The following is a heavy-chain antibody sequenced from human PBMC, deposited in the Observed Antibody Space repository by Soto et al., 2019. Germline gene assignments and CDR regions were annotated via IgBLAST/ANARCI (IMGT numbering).Heavy chain of an antibody. D-gene: IGHD2-15*01. CDR3: ARVAFSDCSGGSCYFYYYYMDV. Sequence: SETLSLTCTVSGGSISSYYWSWIRQPPGKGLERIGYIYYSGSSNYNPSLKSRVTISVDTSKNQFSLNLSSVTAADTAVYYCARVAFSDCSGGSCYFYYYYMDVWGKGTTVTVSS. V-gene: IGHV4-59*01. J-gene: IGHJ6*03. CDR2: IYYSGSS. CDR1: GGSISSYY.